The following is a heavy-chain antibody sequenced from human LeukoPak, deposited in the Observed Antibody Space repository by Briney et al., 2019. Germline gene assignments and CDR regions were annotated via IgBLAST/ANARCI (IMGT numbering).Heavy chain of an antibody. Sequence: ASVKVSCXVSGYTLTELSMHWVRQAPGKGLEWMGGFDPEDGETIYAQKFQGRVTMTEDTSTDIAYMELSSLRSEDTAVYYCATDINDDFWSGYYGFDYWGPGTLVAVSS. CDR3: ATDINDDFWSGYYGFDY. V-gene: IGHV1-24*01. CDR1: GYTLTELS. J-gene: IGHJ4*02. CDR2: FDPEDGET. D-gene: IGHD3-3*01.